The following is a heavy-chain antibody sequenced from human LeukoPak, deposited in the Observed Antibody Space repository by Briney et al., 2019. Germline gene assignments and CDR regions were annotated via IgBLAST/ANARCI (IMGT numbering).Heavy chain of an antibody. CDR3: ARLYRATDAFDI. V-gene: IGHV4-59*08. D-gene: IGHD1-26*01. CDR2: IYYSGST. CDR1: GGSISSYY. Sequence: PSETLSLTCTVSGGSISSYYWSWIRQPPGKGLEWIGYIYYSGSTNYSPSLKSRVTISVDTSKNQFSLKLSSVTAADTAVYYCARLYRATDAFDIWGQGTMVTVSS. J-gene: IGHJ3*02.